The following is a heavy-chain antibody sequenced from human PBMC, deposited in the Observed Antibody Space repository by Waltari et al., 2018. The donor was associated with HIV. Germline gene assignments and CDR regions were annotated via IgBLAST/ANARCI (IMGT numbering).Heavy chain of an antibody. D-gene: IGHD1-26*01. J-gene: IGHJ2*01. CDR3: ARHALRVGAAYWNFDL. V-gene: IGHV4-39*01. Sequence: QLQLQESGPGLVKPSETLSLTCTVSGGSVSSRTYFWGWIRQPPGKGLEWVGRIYYTVRAYYNPSLKSRVTISVDTSKNQFSLKVTSVTAADTAVYYCARHALRVGAAYWNFDLWGRGTLVTVSS. CDR1: GGSVSSRTYF. CDR2: IYYTVRA.